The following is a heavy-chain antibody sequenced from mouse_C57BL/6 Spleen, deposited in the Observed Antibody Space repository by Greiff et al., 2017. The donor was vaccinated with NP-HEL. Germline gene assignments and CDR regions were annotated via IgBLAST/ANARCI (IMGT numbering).Heavy chain of an antibody. CDR3: ATIYYYGSSFYYFDY. D-gene: IGHD1-1*01. Sequence: VQLQQSGPELVKPGASVKISCKASGYAFSSSWMNWVKQRPGKGLEWIGRIYPGDGDTNYNGKFKGKATLTADKSSSTAYMQLSSLTSEDSAVYFCATIYYYGSSFYYFDYWGQGTTLTVSS. J-gene: IGHJ2*01. CDR2: IYPGDGDT. V-gene: IGHV1-82*01. CDR1: GYAFSSSW.